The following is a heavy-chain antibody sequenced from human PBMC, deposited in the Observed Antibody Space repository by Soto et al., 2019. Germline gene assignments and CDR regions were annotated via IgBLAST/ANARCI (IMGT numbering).Heavy chain of an antibody. Sequence: SETLSLTCSVSAGSISSSFYYWGWLRQPPGKGLEWIGSIYYSGSTYYNPSLKSRVTISVDTSKNQFSLKLSSVTAADTAVYYCARHFWGSSWSYFDYWGQGTLVTVSS. CDR1: AGSISSSFYY. D-gene: IGHD6-13*01. CDR3: ARHFWGSSWSYFDY. CDR2: IYYSGST. V-gene: IGHV4-39*01. J-gene: IGHJ4*02.